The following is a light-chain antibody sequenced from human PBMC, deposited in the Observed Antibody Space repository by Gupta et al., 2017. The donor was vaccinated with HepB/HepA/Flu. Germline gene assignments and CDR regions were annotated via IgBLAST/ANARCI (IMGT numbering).Light chain of an antibody. J-gene: IGKJ1*01. CDR3: QRYQVWPWT. CDR1: QSVSRT. Sequence: EIVMTQSPAALSVSAGDRVTLPCRASQSVSRTLAWYQHTPGQATRLLIFYASTRASDVPTCCRGGGSRIVCTRTISSMTSYDAAGADDQRYQVWPWTCGRGTTGE. CDR2: YAS. V-gene: IGKV3-15*01.